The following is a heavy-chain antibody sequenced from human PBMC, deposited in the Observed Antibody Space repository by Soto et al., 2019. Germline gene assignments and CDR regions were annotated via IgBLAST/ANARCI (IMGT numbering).Heavy chain of an antibody. CDR3: GRAGYSTSCLALLGTGAQGEEIDY. CDR1: GYTFISYG. Sequence: QIQLVQSGTEVKKPGATVRVSCKASGYTFISYGISWVRQAPGQGLEWMGWISTYNVNTNYAQKFQGRVTMATDTSRSTPHMGRGSRSRDDTAVYYGGRAGYSTSCLALLGTGAQGEEIDYWGRGTQATVSS. V-gene: IGHV1-18*01. J-gene: IGHJ4*02. D-gene: IGHD6-13*01. CDR2: ISTYNVNT.